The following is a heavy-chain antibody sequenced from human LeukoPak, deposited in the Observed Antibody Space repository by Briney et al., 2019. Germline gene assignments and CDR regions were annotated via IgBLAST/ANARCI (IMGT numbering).Heavy chain of an antibody. Sequence: SQTLSLTCTVSGGSISSGSCYWSWIRQPAGKGLEWIGRIYMDGSTTYNPSLKSRVTMSLDTPKNQFSLKLSSVTAADSAVYYCARDMTTVTTGRAFDIWGQGTMVTVSS. D-gene: IGHD4-17*01. CDR3: ARDMTTVTTGRAFDI. V-gene: IGHV4-61*02. CDR1: GGSISSGSCY. CDR2: IYMDGST. J-gene: IGHJ3*02.